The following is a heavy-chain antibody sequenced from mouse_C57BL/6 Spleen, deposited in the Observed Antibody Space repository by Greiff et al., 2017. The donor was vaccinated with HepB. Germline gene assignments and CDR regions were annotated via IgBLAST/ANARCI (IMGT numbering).Heavy chain of an antibody. CDR2: IFPGSGST. D-gene: IGHD3-2*02. J-gene: IGHJ2*01. CDR1: GYTFTDYY. Sequence: QVQLQQSGPELVKPGASVKISCKASGYTFTDYYINWVKQRPGQGLEWIGWIFPGSGSTYYNEKFKGKATLTVDTSSSTAYMLLSSLTSEDSAVYFCARREQTAQGLVVFDYWGQGTTLTVSS. CDR3: ARREQTAQGLVVFDY. V-gene: IGHV1-75*01.